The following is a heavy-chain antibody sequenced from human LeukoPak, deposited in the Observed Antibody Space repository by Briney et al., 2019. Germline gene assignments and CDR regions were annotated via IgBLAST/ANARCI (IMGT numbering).Heavy chain of an antibody. D-gene: IGHD3-10*01. J-gene: IGHJ4*02. V-gene: IGHV1-2*02. CDR1: GYTFTGYY. Sequence: ASVKVSCKASGYTFTGYYMHWVRQAPGQGLEWMGWINPNSGGTNYAQKFQGRVTMTRDTPISTAYMELSRLRSDDTAVYYCARRSYGWFGELWDYWGQGTLVTVSS. CDR3: ARRSYGWFGELWDY. CDR2: INPNSGGT.